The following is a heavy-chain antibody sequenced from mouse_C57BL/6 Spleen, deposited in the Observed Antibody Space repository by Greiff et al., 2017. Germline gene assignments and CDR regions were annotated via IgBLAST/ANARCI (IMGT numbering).Heavy chain of an antibody. V-gene: IGHV1-74*01. Sequence: QVQLQQPGAELVKPGASVKVSCKASGYTFTSYWMHWVKQRPGQGLEWIGRIHPSDSDTNYNQKFKGKATLTVDKSSSTAYMQLISLTSEDSAVYYCAISTTVVATDFDYWGQGTTLTVSS. CDR2: IHPSDSDT. D-gene: IGHD1-1*01. CDR3: AISTTVVATDFDY. CDR1: GYTFTSYW. J-gene: IGHJ2*01.